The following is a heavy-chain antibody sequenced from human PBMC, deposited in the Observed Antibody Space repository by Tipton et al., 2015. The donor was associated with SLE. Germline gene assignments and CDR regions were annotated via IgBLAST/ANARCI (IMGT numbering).Heavy chain of an antibody. Sequence: TLSLTCAVYGGSFSGYYWSWIRQPPGKGLEWIGEIYHSGSTNYNPSLKSRVTISVDKSKNLFSLKLSSVTAADTAVYYCARVLEQQLVVGYHWYFDLWGRGTLVTVSS. D-gene: IGHD6-13*01. CDR2: IYHSGST. CDR3: ARVLEQQLVVGYHWYFDL. CDR1: GGSFSGYY. V-gene: IGHV4-34*01. J-gene: IGHJ2*01.